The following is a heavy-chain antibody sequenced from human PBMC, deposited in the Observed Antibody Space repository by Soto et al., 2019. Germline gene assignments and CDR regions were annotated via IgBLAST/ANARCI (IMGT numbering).Heavy chain of an antibody. Sequence: QVQLQESGPGLVKPSQTLSLTCTVSGGSISTGGYYWSWIRQHPGRGLEWIGYIYHSGMTFSNPSLQSRGAISIDTPQIMFSRMLSSVTAADTAVYFCATVRWELHDAFDIWGQGTMVSVSS. CDR3: ATVRWELHDAFDI. CDR2: IYHSGMT. D-gene: IGHD1-26*01. V-gene: IGHV4-31*03. J-gene: IGHJ3*02. CDR1: GGSISTGGYY.